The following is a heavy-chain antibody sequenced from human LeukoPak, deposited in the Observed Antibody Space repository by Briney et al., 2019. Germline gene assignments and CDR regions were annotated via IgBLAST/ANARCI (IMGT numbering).Heavy chain of an antibody. CDR2: IKQDGSEK. V-gene: IGHV3-7*01. CDR1: GFTFSSYW. Sequence: GGSLSLSCAASGFTFSSYWISWVRQAPGKGLEWVANIKQDGSEKYYVDSVKGRFTISRDNAKNSLYLQMNSLRAEDTAVYYCARGPGHTSCSLCYYCYYMDVWGKGTTVTVSS. CDR3: ARGPGHTSCSLCYYCYYMDV. D-gene: IGHD2-2*01. J-gene: IGHJ6*03.